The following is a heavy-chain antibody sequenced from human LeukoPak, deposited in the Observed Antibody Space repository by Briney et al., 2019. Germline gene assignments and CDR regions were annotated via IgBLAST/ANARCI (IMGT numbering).Heavy chain of an antibody. CDR3: ARPIVGATTWDLDY. V-gene: IGHV1-69*10. D-gene: IGHD1-26*01. J-gene: IGHJ4*02. Sequence: GASVKVSCKASGGTFSSYAISWVRQAPGQGLEWMGGIIPILGIANYAQKFQGRVTITADKSTSTAYMELSSLRSEDTAMYYCARPIVGATTWDLDYWGQGTLVTVSS. CDR2: IIPILGIA. CDR1: GGTFSSYA.